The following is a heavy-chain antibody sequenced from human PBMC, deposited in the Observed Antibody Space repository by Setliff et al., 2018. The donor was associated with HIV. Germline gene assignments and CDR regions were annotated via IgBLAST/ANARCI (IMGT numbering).Heavy chain of an antibody. CDR3: AGGPGTTSIDY. CDR1: GGSFGGYY. V-gene: IGHV4-34*01. Sequence: SETLSLTCAVYGGSFGGYYWSWIRQPPGKGLEWIGEINHSGSTNYNMSLWSRVTISLDASRNQFSLELISVTAADTAVYYCAGGPGTTSIDYWAQGTLVTVSS. CDR2: INHSGST. J-gene: IGHJ4*02. D-gene: IGHD1-26*01.